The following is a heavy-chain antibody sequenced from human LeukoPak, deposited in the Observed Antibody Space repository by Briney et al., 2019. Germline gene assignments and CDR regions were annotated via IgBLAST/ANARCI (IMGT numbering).Heavy chain of an antibody. CDR3: ASHKGFTAGPFDY. Sequence: GGSLRLSCAASGFSVSGTYMSWVRRAPGKGLECVSVIYSGGDTYYADSVKGRFTISRDDSENTLYLQMHSLRGEDTAVYYCASHKGFTAGPFDYWGQGTLVTVSS. J-gene: IGHJ4*02. D-gene: IGHD3-16*01. CDR1: GFSVSGTY. V-gene: IGHV3-53*01. CDR2: IYSGGDT.